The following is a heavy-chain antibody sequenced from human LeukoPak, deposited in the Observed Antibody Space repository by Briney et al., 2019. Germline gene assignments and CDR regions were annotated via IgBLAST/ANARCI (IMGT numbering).Heavy chain of an antibody. CDR3: VRQGRSGTNLYRFDY. V-gene: IGHV4-59*08. CDR2: IYYNGIT. CDR1: GGSISGYF. Sequence: SETLSLTCTVSGGSISGYFWSWIRQPPGAGLEWISYIYYNGITDYNPSLKSRITISVDTSKNQFSLKLTSVTATDTAVYYCVRQGRSGTNLYRFDYWGQGTLVTVSS. J-gene: IGHJ4*02. D-gene: IGHD3-10*01.